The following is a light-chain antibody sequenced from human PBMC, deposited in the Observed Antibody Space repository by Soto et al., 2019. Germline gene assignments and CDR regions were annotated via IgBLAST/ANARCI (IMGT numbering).Light chain of an antibody. CDR3: QQYNSYST. Sequence: DIQMTQSPSTLSASVVDRVTITCRASQSISSWLAWYQQKPGNAPKLLVYDASSLESGLPSSFSVSGSGTEFSLTISSPQHDDFATYYCQQYNSYSTFGQGANREIK. J-gene: IGKJ2*01. V-gene: IGKV1-5*01. CDR1: QSISSW. CDR2: DAS.